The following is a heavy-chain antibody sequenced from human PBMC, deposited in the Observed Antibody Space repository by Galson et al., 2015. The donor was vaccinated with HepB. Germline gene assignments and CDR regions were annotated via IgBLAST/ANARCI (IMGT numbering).Heavy chain of an antibody. V-gene: IGHV3-21*01. J-gene: IGHJ3*02. CDR1: GFTFSRYS. CDR3: AREGAAIEAFDI. CDR2: ISSSSSYI. D-gene: IGHD2-15*01. Sequence: SLRLSCAASGFTFSRYSMNWVRQAPGKGLEWVSFISSSSSYIYYADSVKGRFTISRDNAKNSLYLQMNSLRAEDTAVYYCAREGAAIEAFDIWGQGTMVTVSS.